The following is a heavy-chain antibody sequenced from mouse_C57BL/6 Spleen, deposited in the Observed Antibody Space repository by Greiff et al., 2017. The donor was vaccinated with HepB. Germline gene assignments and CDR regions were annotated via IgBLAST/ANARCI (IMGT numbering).Heavy chain of an antibody. CDR3: AHVTTVVAGNWYFDV. V-gene: IGHV1-18*01. D-gene: IGHD1-1*01. Sequence: EVQLQQSGPELVKPGASVKIPCKASGYTFTDYNMDWVKQSHGKSLEWIGDINPNNGGTIYNQKFKGKATLTVDKSSSTAYMELRSLTSQDTAVYYCAHVTTVVAGNWYFDVWGTGTTVTVSS. J-gene: IGHJ1*03. CDR2: INPNNGGT. CDR1: GYTFTDYN.